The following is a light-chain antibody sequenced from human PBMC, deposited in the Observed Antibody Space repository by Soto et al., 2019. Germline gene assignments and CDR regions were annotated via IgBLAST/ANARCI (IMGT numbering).Light chain of an antibody. CDR3: QQYNNWPPS. CDR1: QSVSSN. CDR2: GAS. J-gene: IGKJ1*01. V-gene: IGKV3-15*01. Sequence: VLTQSPDTLSLPPGERATLSCRASQSVSSNLAWYKKKPGQAPRILIYGASTRATGIPARVSGSGSGTEVTLTISSLQSEEGAVYYCQQYNNWPPSFGQGTKVDIK.